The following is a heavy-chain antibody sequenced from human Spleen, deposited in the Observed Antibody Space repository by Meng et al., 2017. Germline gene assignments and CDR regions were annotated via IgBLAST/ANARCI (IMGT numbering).Heavy chain of an antibody. Sequence: VQLVQSGAELKEPGASVRISCKASGYIFSEFGLQWVRQAPGQGLEWVGTINPGGVSTNYALNLQGRVSMTRDTSTSTVYMELSSLRSEDTAVYYCAREKSPGHFDYWGQGTLVTVSS. CDR1: GYIFSEFG. V-gene: IGHV1-46*01. CDR2: INPGGVST. J-gene: IGHJ4*02. CDR3: AREKSPGHFDY.